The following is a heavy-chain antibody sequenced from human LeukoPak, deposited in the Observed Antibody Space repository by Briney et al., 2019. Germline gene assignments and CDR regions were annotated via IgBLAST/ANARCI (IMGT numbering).Heavy chain of an antibody. CDR3: ARGSVGYCSGGSCYSFPF. D-gene: IGHD2-15*01. V-gene: IGHV1-2*02. CDR2: INPNSGGT. CDR1: GYTFTGYY. Sequence: ASVKVSCKASGYTFTGYYMHWVRQAPGQGLEWMGWINPNSGGTNYAQKFQGRVTMTRDTSISTAYMELSRLRSDDTAVYYCARGSVGYCSGGSCYSFPFWGQGTLVTVSS. J-gene: IGHJ4*02.